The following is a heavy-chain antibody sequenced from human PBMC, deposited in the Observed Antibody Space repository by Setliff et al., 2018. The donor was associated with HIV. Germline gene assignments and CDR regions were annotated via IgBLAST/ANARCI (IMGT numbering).Heavy chain of an antibody. J-gene: IGHJ3*02. CDR3: ARRTRYCGGDCYSRAFDI. D-gene: IGHD2-21*01. Sequence: PSETLSLTCTVSGGSISSNNYYWGWIRQPPGEGLEWIGSIYYSGSTYYNPSLKSRVTISVDTSKNQFSLKLTSVTAADTAVYYCARRTRYCGGDCYSRAFDIWGQGTMVTVSS. CDR1: GGSISSNNYY. CDR2: IYYSGST. V-gene: IGHV4-39*01.